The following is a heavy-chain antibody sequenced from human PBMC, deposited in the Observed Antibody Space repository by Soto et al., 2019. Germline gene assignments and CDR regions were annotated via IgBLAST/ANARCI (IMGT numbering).Heavy chain of an antibody. Sequence: QVQLQESGPGLVKPSETLSLTCTVSGGSISSYYWSWIRQPPGKGLEWIGDIYYSGSTNYNPSLKSRVTISVDTPKNQFSLKRSSVTAAETAGYYCARRYGLSAFDIWGQGTMVTVSS. CDR3: ARRYGLSAFDI. CDR1: GGSISSYY. CDR2: IYYSGST. V-gene: IGHV4-59*08. J-gene: IGHJ3*02. D-gene: IGHD3-10*01.